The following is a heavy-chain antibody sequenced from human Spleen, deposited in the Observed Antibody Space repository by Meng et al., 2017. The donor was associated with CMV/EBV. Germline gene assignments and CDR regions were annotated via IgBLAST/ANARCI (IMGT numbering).Heavy chain of an antibody. Sequence: QVQLVQSGAEVKTPGPSVKVSCKSSGGTFSSYTISWVRQAPGQGLEWMGRIIPILGIANYAQKFQGRVTITADKSTSTAYMELSSLRSEDTAVYYCARGPYYYDSSGYYYDEDYWGQGTLVTVSS. J-gene: IGHJ4*02. CDR1: GGTFSSYT. CDR2: IIPILGIA. D-gene: IGHD3-22*01. CDR3: ARGPYYYDSSGYYYDEDY. V-gene: IGHV1-69*02.